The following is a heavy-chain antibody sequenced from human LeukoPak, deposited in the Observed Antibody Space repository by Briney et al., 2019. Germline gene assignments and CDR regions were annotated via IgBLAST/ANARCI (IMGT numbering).Heavy chain of an antibody. CDR1: GVSVSSDNSY. V-gene: IGHV4-61*02. D-gene: IGHD3-10*01. J-gene: IGHJ4*02. Sequence: PSETLSLTCTGSGVSVSSDNSYWNWIRQPAGKGLEWIGRIYADGSSTYNPSLKSRVTISVDTSKSQFSLRLTSMTAADTAVYYCARGYYYRRWGQGTLVTVSS. CDR3: ARGYYYRR. CDR2: IYADGSS.